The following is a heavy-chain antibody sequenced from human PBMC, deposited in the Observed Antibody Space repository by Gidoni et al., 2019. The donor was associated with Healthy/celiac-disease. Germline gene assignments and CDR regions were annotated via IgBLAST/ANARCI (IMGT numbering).Heavy chain of an antibody. CDR2: ISWNSGSI. Sequence: EVQLVESGGGLVQPGSSLRLSCAASGFPFDASALHWVRQAPGKGLEWVSGISWNSGSIGYADSVKGRFTISRDNAKNSLYLQMNSLRAEDTALYYCAKDMRVAAAGFYYYYGMDVWGQGTTVTVSS. V-gene: IGHV3-9*01. CDR1: GFPFDASA. J-gene: IGHJ6*02. CDR3: AKDMRVAAAGFYYYYGMDV. D-gene: IGHD6-13*01.